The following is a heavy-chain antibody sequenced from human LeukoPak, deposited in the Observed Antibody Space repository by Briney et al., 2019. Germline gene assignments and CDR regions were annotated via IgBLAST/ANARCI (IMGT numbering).Heavy chain of an antibody. CDR1: GYSFTSYW. D-gene: IGHD3-10*01. Sequence: GGALQISCKGSGYSFTSYWIGWVRQMPGKGLEGMGIIYPGDSDTRYSPSFQGQVTISADKSISTAYLQWSSLKASDTAMYYCARTMVRGVIHRDYWGQGTLVTVSS. J-gene: IGHJ4*02. CDR2: IYPGDSDT. V-gene: IGHV5-51*01. CDR3: ARTMVRGVIHRDY.